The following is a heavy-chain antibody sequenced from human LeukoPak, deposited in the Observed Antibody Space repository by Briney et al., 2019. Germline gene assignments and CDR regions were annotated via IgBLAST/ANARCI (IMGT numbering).Heavy chain of an antibody. D-gene: IGHD1-1*01. J-gene: IGHJ4*02. V-gene: IGHV3-74*01. CDR3: AKAPPYKKYFDY. CDR1: GFTFSSHW. Sequence: GGSLRLSCAASGFTFSSHWMHWVRQAPGKGLVRVSRINSDGSSISYADSVKGRFTISRDNSKNTLYLQMNSLRAEDTAVYYCAKAPPYKKYFDYWGQGTLVTVSS. CDR2: INSDGSSI.